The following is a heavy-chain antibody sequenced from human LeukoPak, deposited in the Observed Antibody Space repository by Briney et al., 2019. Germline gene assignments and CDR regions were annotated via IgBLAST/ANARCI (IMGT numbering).Heavy chain of an antibody. J-gene: IGHJ2*01. CDR3: ARGYGGNYWFFDL. Sequence: GGSLRLSCEASGFSFSSYGMHWVRQAPGKGLEWVAVIWYDGSNQYYGDSVKGQFTISRDNSKNTLYLQITSLRADDTAVYYCARGYGGNYWFFDLWGRGTLVTVSS. D-gene: IGHD4-23*01. CDR1: GFSFSSYG. CDR2: IWYDGSNQ. V-gene: IGHV3-33*01.